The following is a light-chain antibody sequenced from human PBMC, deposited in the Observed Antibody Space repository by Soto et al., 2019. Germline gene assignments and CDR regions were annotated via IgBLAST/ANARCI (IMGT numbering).Light chain of an antibody. CDR1: SNDVGGYNY. Sequence: QSALTQPRSVSGSPGQSVTISCTGTSNDVGGYNYVSWYQQHPGKAPKLMIYDVSKRPSGVPDRFSASKSGNTASLTISGLQAGDEADYYCCSYAGSYTFVFGTGTKVTVL. V-gene: IGLV2-11*01. J-gene: IGLJ1*01. CDR2: DVS. CDR3: CSYAGSYTFV.